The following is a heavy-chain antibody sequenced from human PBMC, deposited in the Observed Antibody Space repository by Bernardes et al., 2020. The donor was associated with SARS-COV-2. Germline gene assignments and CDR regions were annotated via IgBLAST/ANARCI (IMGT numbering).Heavy chain of an antibody. V-gene: IGHV4-61*01. D-gene: IGHD3-3*01. J-gene: IGHJ4*02. CDR1: GGSVSSGSYY. Sequence: SETLSLTCTVSGGSVSSGSYYWSWIRQPPGKGLEWIGYIYYSGSTNYNPSLKSRVTISVDTSKNQFSLKLSSVTAADTAVYYCARAARITIFGVVTNFDYWGQGTTVTVSS. CDR2: IYYSGST. CDR3: ARAARITIFGVVTNFDY.